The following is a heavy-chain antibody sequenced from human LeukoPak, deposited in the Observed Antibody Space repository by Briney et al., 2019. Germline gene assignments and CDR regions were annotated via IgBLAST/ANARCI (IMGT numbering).Heavy chain of an antibody. J-gene: IGHJ3*02. Sequence: GGSLRLSCAASGFTFSSYIMNSVRQSPGKGREWVSSISSSRSYIYYADSVKARLTISRDNAKNSLYLQMNSLSAEDTAVYYCAREAISSGWYHHAFDIWGQGTMVTVSS. CDR1: GFTFSSYI. D-gene: IGHD6-19*01. CDR2: ISSSRSYI. V-gene: IGHV3-21*01. CDR3: AREAISSGWYHHAFDI.